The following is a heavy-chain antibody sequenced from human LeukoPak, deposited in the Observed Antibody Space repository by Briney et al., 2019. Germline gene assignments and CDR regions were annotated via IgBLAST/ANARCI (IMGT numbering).Heavy chain of an antibody. D-gene: IGHD2-15*01. V-gene: IGHV3-23*01. CDR3: AKDTGVVVALDS. J-gene: IGHJ4*02. CDR2: ISGSGGST. CDR1: GFTFSSYS. Sequence: PGGSLRLSCAASGFTFSSYSMNWVRQAPGKGLEWVSAISGSGGSTYYADSVKGRFTISRDNSKNTLYLQMNSLRAEDTAVYYCAKDTGVVVALDSWGQGTQVTVSS.